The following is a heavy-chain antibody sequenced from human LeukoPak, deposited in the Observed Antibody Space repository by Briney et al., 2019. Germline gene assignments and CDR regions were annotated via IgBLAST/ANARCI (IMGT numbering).Heavy chain of an antibody. CDR3: ARAHYSSGWLVDY. CDR1: GFTFSSYG. CDR2: IWYDGSNK. Sequence: GGSLRLSCAASGFTFSSYGMHWVRQAPSKGLEWVAVIWYDGSNKYYADSVKGRFTISRDNSKNTLYLQMNSLRAEDTAVYYCARAHYSSGWLVDYWGQGTLVTVSS. D-gene: IGHD6-19*01. V-gene: IGHV3-33*01. J-gene: IGHJ4*02.